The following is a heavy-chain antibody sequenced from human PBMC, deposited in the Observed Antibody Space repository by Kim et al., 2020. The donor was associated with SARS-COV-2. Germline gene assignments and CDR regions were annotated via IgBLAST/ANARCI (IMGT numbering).Heavy chain of an antibody. CDR3: AGTVITDNY. CDR2: IKNDGSVK. J-gene: IGHJ4*02. V-gene: IGHV3-7*03. CDR1: GFPFSDFW. Sequence: GGSLRLSCVASGFPFSDFWMTWVRQAPGKGLEWVANIKNDGSVKYYADSVRGRFTISRDNAKNTLYLQMDSLRVEDTAMYFCAGTVITDNYWGQGTLITVSS. D-gene: IGHD1-20*01.